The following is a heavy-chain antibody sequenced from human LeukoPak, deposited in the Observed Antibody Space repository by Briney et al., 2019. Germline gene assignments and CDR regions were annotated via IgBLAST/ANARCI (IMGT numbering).Heavy chain of an antibody. CDR1: GYTLTELS. D-gene: IGHD3-10*01. V-gene: IGHV1-24*01. CDR2: FDPEDGET. Sequence: PEASVKVSCKVSGYTLTELSMHWVRQAPGKGLEWMGGFDPEDGETIYAQKFQGRVTMTEDTSTDTAYMELSSLRSEDTAVYYCATDQYGSGSYMFYWGQGTLVTVSS. J-gene: IGHJ4*02. CDR3: ATDQYGSGSYMFY.